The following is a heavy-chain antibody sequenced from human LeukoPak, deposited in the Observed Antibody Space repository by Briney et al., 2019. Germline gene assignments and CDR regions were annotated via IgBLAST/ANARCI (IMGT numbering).Heavy chain of an antibody. CDR1: GFTFSSYW. Sequence: GGSLRLSCAASGFTFSSYWMSWVRQAPGKGLEWVSAVSGSGGSTSYADSVKGRFTISRDNSKNTLYLQMNSLRADDTAVYYCAKGGTAAAGTAYYFDYWGQGTLVTASS. D-gene: IGHD6-13*01. CDR2: VSGSGGST. V-gene: IGHV3-23*01. J-gene: IGHJ4*02. CDR3: AKGGTAAAGTAYYFDY.